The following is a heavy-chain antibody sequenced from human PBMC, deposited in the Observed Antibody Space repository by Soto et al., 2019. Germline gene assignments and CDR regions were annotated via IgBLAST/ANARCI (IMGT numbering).Heavy chain of an antibody. CDR1: GYTFTNYG. CDR3: ARGVGSGSYYNQYNWFDP. CDR2: INVYNGNT. D-gene: IGHD3-10*01. V-gene: IGHV1-18*01. J-gene: IGHJ5*02. Sequence: QVQLVQSGVEVKKPGASVKVSCKASGYTFTNYGISWVRQAPGQGREWMGWINVYNGNTKYAQKVQGRVTMTTDTSTSKAYMELRSLRSDDTAVYYCARGVGSGSYYNQYNWFDPWGQGTLVTVSS.